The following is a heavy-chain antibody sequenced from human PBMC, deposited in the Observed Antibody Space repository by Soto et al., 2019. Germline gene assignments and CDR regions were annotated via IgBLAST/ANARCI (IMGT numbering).Heavy chain of an antibody. Sequence: PSETLSLPCAVYGGSFSGYYWSWIRQPPGKGLEWIGEINHSGSTNYNPSLKSRVTISVDTSKNQFSLKLSSVTAADTAVYYCARGRGRLKANLGRYYYYYMDVWGKGTTVTVSS. D-gene: IGHD1-26*01. V-gene: IGHV4-34*01. CDR2: INHSGST. CDR3: ARGRGRLKANLGRYYYYYMDV. J-gene: IGHJ6*03. CDR1: GGSFSGYY.